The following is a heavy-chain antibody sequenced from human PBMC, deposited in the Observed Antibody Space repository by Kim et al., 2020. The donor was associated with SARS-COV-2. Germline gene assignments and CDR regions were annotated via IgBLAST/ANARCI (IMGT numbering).Heavy chain of an antibody. J-gene: IGHJ3*01. CDR2: INHSGMT. D-gene: IGHD1-1*01. V-gene: IGHV4-34*01. CDR3: SCTRSKSSSRGWHDA. Sequence: SETLSLTCAVYGGSFSGYYWSWIRQPPGKGLEWVGEINHSGMTNSNPSLKSRVTISIYTSKNQYSLYLTSVTATATAVYFCSCTRSKSSSRGWHDA. CDR1: GGSFSGYY.